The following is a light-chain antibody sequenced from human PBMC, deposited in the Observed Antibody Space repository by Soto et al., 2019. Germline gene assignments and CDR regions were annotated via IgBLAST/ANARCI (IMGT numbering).Light chain of an antibody. CDR1: QSVRTS. CDR3: QQRNVGPPVN. CDR2: DAS. V-gene: IGKV3-11*01. Sequence: EDVMSQSPATLSLAPRERATLSSRASQSVRTSLAWYQHKPGQDPRLVIYDASLRANGVPARFGGSGSVTDFTLTINSLEPEDFAVYYCQQRNVGPPVNFGQGTRLGIK. J-gene: IGKJ5*01.